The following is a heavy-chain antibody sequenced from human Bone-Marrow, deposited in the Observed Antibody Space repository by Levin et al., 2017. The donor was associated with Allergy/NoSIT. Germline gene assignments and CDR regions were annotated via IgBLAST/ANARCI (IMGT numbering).Heavy chain of an antibody. Sequence: GGSLRLSCAASGFTFKSYAMHWVRQAPGKGLEWVAGISWNSGNRAYADSVKGRFTISRDNAKSSVDLQMTSLRPEDTALYYCAKDIELGDVVAVPALDFWGQGTLVSVSS. D-gene: IGHD2-2*01. J-gene: IGHJ4*02. CDR3: AKDIELGDVVAVPALDF. CDR2: ISWNSGNR. CDR1: GFTFKSYA. V-gene: IGHV3-9*01.